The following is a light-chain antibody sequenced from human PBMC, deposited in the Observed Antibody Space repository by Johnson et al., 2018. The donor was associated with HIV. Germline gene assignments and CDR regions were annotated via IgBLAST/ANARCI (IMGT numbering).Light chain of an antibody. Sequence: QSVLTQPPSVSAAPGQKVTISCSGSSSNIGNNFVSWYRLLPGTAPKLLIYENNKRPSGIPDRFSGSQSGTSATLGITGLQPGDEAAYYCGPWDSSRRKVFGTETKVTVL. CDR1: SSNIGNNF. CDR2: ENN. V-gene: IGLV1-51*02. J-gene: IGLJ1*01. CDR3: GPWDSSRRKV.